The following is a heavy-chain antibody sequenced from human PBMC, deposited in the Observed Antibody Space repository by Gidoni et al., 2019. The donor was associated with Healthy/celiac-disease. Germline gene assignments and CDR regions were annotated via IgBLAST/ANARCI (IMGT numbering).Heavy chain of an antibody. CDR1: GFTFSSYA. J-gene: IGHJ5*02. CDR3: AKGSRVAYTASRGSSSSLNNWFDP. D-gene: IGHD3-10*01. Sequence: EVQLLESGGGLVQPGGSLRLSCSASGFTFSSYAMSWVHQAPGKGMAWVSAISGSGVSTYSAASVKGRFTISRDNSKNTLYLQMNGLRAEDTAVYYCAKGSRVAYTASRGSSSSLNNWFDPWGQGTLVTVSS. V-gene: IGHV3-23*01. CDR2: ISGSGVST.